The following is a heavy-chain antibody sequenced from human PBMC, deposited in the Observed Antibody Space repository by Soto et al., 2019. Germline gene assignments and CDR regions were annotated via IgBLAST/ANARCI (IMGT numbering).Heavy chain of an antibody. CDR2: IEYNAKNR. V-gene: IGHV3-33*05. Sequence: QVQLVESGGGVDQPGTSLRLSCTASGFTFNSYGIHWVRQAPGKGLEWLALIEYNAKNRFYAESVKGRFSISRDNSRNTVYLQVNGLRAEDTAVYYCAREGDDYCSGTRCFHYYGLDVCGQGTTVIVSS. CDR3: AREGDDYCSGTRCFHYYGLDV. J-gene: IGHJ6*02. CDR1: GFTFNSYG. D-gene: IGHD2-15*01.